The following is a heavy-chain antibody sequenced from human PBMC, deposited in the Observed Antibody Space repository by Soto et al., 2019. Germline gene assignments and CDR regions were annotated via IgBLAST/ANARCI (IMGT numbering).Heavy chain of an antibody. J-gene: IGHJ4*02. CDR3: ARYRREAVAGYTLDN. D-gene: IGHD6-13*01. CDR1: GGSISSNY. Sequence: SETLSLTCTVSGGSISSNYWTWIRQPPGKGLEWIGYVYNSGSTNYNPSLKSRVTISEDTSKSQFSLKVNSMTAADTAVYYCARYRREAVAGYTLDNWXQGILATGSS. CDR2: VYNSGST. V-gene: IGHV4-59*01.